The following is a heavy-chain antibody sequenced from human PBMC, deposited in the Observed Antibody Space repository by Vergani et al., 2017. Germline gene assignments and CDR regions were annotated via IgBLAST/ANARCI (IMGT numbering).Heavy chain of an antibody. CDR2: VNPEGTNT. J-gene: IGHJ2*01. CDR3: ARXGSIHVHGRELDF. V-gene: IGHV3-74*01. D-gene: IGHD1-26*01. CDR1: GFTFSRHW. Sequence: EVQLVESGGGLVQPGGSLRLSCAASGFTFSRHWMHWVRQAPGKVLVWVSRVNPEGTNTPYADSVKGRVTITRDNAKNMMYLKLNSLRDEDTAVYYCARXGSIHVHGRELDFWGHGTLVTVSS.